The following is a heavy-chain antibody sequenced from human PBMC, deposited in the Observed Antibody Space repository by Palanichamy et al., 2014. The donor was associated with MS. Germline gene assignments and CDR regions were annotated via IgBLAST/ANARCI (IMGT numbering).Heavy chain of an antibody. Sequence: VQLVQSGAEVKKPGASVKVSCRASGYTFTSYYLYWVRQAPGQGLEWMGIINPSGGSTSYAQKFQDRVTMTRDTSSSTVYMELSSLRSEDTAVYYCARAQSQYSDSGSYYNPVLFEYWGQGTLVTVSS. V-gene: IGHV1-46*01. CDR2: INPSGGST. CDR1: GYTFTSYY. J-gene: IGHJ4*02. CDR3: ARAQSQYSDSGSYYNPVLFEY. D-gene: IGHD3-10*01.